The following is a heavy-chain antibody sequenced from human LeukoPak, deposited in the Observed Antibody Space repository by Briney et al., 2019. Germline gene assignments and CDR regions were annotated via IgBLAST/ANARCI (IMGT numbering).Heavy chain of an antibody. CDR1: GGSISSSNW. Sequence: SSETLSLTCAVSGGSISSSNWWSWVRQPPGKGLEWIGEIYHSGSTNYNPSLKSRVTTSVDKSKNQFSLKLSSVTAADTAVYYCARDKQQLAGWFDPWGQGTLVTVSS. D-gene: IGHD6-13*01. CDR2: IYHSGST. J-gene: IGHJ5*02. V-gene: IGHV4-4*02. CDR3: ARDKQQLAGWFDP.